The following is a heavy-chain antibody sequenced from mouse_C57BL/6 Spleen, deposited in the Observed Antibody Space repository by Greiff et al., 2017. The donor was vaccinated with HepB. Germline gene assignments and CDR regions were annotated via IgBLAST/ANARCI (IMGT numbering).Heavy chain of an antibody. CDR1: GYTFTDYN. CDR3: ARPQLGRGFAY. V-gene: IGHV1-18*01. CDR2: INPNNGGT. D-gene: IGHD4-1*01. J-gene: IGHJ3*01. Sequence: EVQLQQSGPELVKPGASVKIPCKASGYTFTDYNMDWVKQSHGKSLEWIGDINPNNGGTIYNQKFKGKATLTVDKSSSTAYMELRSLTSEDTAVYYCARPQLGRGFAYWGQGTLVTVSA.